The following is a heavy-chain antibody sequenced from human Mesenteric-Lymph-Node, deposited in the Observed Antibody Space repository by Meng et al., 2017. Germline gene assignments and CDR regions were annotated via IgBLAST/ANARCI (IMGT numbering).Heavy chain of an antibody. J-gene: IGHJ2*01. V-gene: IGHV4-30-4*01. Sequence: QAQLKGHVPGLGKSSTTLFLTWTVSGGCTGSSNYYWSLIPSPPGKGLEWSGHIYNSGSNYYNQSLKSRITKSVDKSKNQFSLKLSSVTAADKAVYYCARGQKDYFDLWGRGTLVTVSS. CDR2: IYNSGSN. CDR3: ARGQKDYFDL. CDR1: GGCTGSSNYY. D-gene: IGHD2-15*01.